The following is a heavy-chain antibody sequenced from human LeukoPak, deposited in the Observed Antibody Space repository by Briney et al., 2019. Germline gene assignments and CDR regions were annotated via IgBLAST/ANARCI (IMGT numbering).Heavy chain of an antibody. D-gene: IGHD3-9*01. CDR3: ARDRLRYFDWLPLPPDAFDI. CDR1: GRSISSGSFY. J-gene: IGHJ3*02. Sequence: SHTLSLTCTVSGRSISSGSFYWSWLRQPAGKRLEWLGRIYTSGSTNYNPSLKSRVTISVDTSKNQFSLKLSSVTAADTAVYYCARDRLRYFDWLPLPPDAFDIWGQGTMVTVSS. V-gene: IGHV4-61*02. CDR2: IYTSGST.